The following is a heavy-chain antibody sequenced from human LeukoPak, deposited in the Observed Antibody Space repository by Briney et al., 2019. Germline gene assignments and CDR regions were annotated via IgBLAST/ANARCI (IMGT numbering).Heavy chain of an antibody. D-gene: IGHD2-15*01. J-gene: IGHJ6*02. Sequence: GASVKVSCKASGGTFSSYAISWVRQAPGQGLEWMGRIIPILGIANYAQKFQGRVTITADKSTSTAYMELSSLRSEGTAVYYCARAIVVVVALDYYYYGMDVWGQGATVTVSS. CDR1: GGTFSSYA. CDR2: IIPILGIA. CDR3: ARAIVVVVALDYYYYGMDV. V-gene: IGHV1-69*04.